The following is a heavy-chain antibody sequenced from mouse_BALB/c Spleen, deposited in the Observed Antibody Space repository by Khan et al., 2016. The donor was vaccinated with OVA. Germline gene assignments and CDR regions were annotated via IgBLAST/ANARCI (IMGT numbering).Heavy chain of an antibody. D-gene: IGHD4-1*01. CDR2: ISNSGST. CDR1: GYSITSDYA. Sequence: EVQLVESGPGLVKPSQSLSLTCTVTGYSITSDYAWNWLRQFPGNKLEWMGYISNSGSTSYNPSLKSRISITRDTSKNQFFLHLNSVTTEDTATYYCASELGRYYAMDYWGQGTSVTVSS. J-gene: IGHJ4*01. CDR3: ASELGRYYAMDY. V-gene: IGHV3-2*02.